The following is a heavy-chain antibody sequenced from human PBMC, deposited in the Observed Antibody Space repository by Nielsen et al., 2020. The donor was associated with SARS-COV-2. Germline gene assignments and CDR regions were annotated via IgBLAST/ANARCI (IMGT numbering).Heavy chain of an antibody. D-gene: IGHD2-2*01. V-gene: IGHV5-10-1*01. J-gene: IGHJ4*02. CDR3: VRGSHCSSTRCHIDY. CDR2: IDPSDSYT. CDR1: GYNFPTYW. Sequence: GESLKISCTGSGYNFPTYWISWVRQMPGKGLEWMGRIDPSDSYTNYSPSFQGHVTISGDKSISTAYLQWSSLKASDTAMYYCVRGSHCSSTRCHIDYWGQGTLVTVSS.